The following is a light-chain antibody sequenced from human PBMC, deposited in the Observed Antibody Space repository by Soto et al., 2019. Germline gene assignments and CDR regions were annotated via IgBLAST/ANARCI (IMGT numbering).Light chain of an antibody. CDR1: QDVGIRY. Sequence: EIGLTQSPGSLSLCPGERASVXCRAIQDVGIRYIAWYQQKPGKATRLLXXGASTRATGIKARLSGSGSGKEFTLNISSLQSEDFAVYYWKQYNNWPRWTFGQGTKVDIK. V-gene: IGKV3-15*01. J-gene: IGKJ1*01. CDR2: GAS. CDR3: KQYNNWPRWT.